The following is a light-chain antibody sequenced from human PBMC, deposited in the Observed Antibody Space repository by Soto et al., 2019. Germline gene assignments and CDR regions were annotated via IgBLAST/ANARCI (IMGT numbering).Light chain of an antibody. CDR3: TSYTSSSTLYV. V-gene: IGLV2-14*01. Sequence: QSVLTQPASVSGSPGQSITISCTGTSSDVGGYNYVSWYQQHPGKAPKLMIYYVSNRPSGVSNRFSGSKSGNTASLTISALQAEDEADYYCTSYTSSSTLYVFGSGTKLTVL. CDR2: YVS. CDR1: SSDVGGYNY. J-gene: IGLJ1*01.